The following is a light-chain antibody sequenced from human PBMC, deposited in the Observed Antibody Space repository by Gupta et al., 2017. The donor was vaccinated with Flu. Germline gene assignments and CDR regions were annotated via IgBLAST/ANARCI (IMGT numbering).Light chain of an antibody. Sequence: AIQLTQSPSSLSASVGDRVTITCRASRDIRNDLGWYQQQPGRAPRLLIFSASNLQTGVPSRFSGSGYGTDFTLTINSLQPEDFATYYCLQDDSYPKTFGQATKVEF. CDR1: RDIRND. CDR2: SAS. CDR3: LQDDSYPKT. J-gene: IGKJ1*01. V-gene: IGKV1-6*01.